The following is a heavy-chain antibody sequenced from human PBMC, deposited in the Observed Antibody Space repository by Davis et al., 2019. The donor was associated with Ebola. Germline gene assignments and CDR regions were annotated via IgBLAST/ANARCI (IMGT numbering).Heavy chain of an antibody. CDR1: GFTFSRYS. CDR3: ARLPAASYYYYGMDV. J-gene: IGHJ6*02. V-gene: IGHV3-48*02. Sequence: GGSLRLSCAASGFTFSRYSMNWVRQAPGKGLEWVSYISSSSSTIYYADSVKGRFTISRDNAKNSLYLQMNSLRDEDTAVYYCARLPAASYYYYGMDVWGQGTTVTVSS. CDR2: ISSSSSTI. D-gene: IGHD2-2*01.